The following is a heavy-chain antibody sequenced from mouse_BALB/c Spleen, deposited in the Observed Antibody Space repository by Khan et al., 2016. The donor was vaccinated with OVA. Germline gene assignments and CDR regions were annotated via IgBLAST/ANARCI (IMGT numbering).Heavy chain of an antibody. D-gene: IGHD2-10*01. CDR1: GYTFINYG. CDR2: INTYTGEP. J-gene: IGHJ4*01. Sequence: QIQLVQSGPELKKPGETVKISCKASGYTFINYGMNWVKQAPGKGLKWMGWINTYTGEPTYADDFKGRFAFSLETSASTAYLQINNLKNEDTATYFGARPPYFSYVMVYWGQGTSVTVSS. V-gene: IGHV9-3-1*01. CDR3: ARPPYFSYVMVY.